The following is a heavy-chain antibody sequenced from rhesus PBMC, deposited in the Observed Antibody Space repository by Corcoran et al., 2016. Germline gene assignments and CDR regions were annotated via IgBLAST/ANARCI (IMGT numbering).Heavy chain of an antibody. Sequence: EVQRWQSGAEVKKPGASVKISCNAPGSACTDYYLNWVRQAPGKGLEWMGRVDPEDGEAIHAQKFQDRVTITADTSTDTAYMELSSLRSEDTAVYYCATPHSSWSFDYWGQGVLVTVSS. CDR1: GSACTDYY. J-gene: IGHJ4*01. D-gene: IGHD6-13*01. CDR2: VDPEDGEA. CDR3: ATPHSSWSFDY. V-gene: IGHV1-111*02.